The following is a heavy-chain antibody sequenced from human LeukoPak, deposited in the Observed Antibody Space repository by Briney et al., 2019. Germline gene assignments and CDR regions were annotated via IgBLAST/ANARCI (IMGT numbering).Heavy chain of an antibody. CDR1: GGSISSGDYY. J-gene: IGHJ6*03. Sequence: SQTLSLTXTVSGGSISSGDYYWSWIRQPPGKGLEWIGYIYYSGSTYYNPSLKSRVTISVDTSKNQFSLKLSSVTAADTAVYYCARDRAGIAAAWHDYYYMDVWGKGTTVTVSS. V-gene: IGHV4-30-4*08. CDR2: IYYSGST. D-gene: IGHD6-13*01. CDR3: ARDRAGIAAAWHDYYYMDV.